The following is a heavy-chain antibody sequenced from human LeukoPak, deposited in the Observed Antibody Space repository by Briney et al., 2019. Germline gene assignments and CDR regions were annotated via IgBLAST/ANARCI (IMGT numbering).Heavy chain of an antibody. D-gene: IGHD3-10*01. CDR2: IRSDGSTK. J-gene: IGHJ4*02. CDR1: GFVFSDYD. CDR3: AKVPPVTGALYN. Sequence: PGGSLRLSCAASGFVFSDYDMHWVRQAPGTGLDGVAFIRSDGSTKDYADSVKGRFTISRDNSKNTLYLQMSSLTAEDTAVYSCAKVPPVTGALYNWGQGTLVTVSS. V-gene: IGHV3-30*02.